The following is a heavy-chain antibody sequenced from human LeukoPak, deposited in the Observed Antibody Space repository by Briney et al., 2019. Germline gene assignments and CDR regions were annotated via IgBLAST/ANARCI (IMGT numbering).Heavy chain of an antibody. CDR2: MYSSGST. D-gene: IGHD2-2*01. CDR3: AREYRDREGYCSSTSCHPRYYYYYMDV. J-gene: IGHJ6*03. V-gene: IGHV4-39*07. CDR1: GGSISITSYY. Sequence: SETLSLTCTVSGGSISITSYYRGWIRQPPGKGLEWIGSMYSSGSTYYNPSLKSRVTISVDTSKNQFSLKLSSVTAADTAVYYCAREYRDREGYCSSTSCHPRYYYYYMDVWGKGTTVTISS.